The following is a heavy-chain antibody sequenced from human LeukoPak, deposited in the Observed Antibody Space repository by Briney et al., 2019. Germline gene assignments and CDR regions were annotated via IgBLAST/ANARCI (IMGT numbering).Heavy chain of an antibody. CDR2: IKQDGSEK. V-gene: IGHV3-7*01. D-gene: IGHD6-19*01. CDR3: ARDTSGGWYGLIDY. Sequence: GGSLRLSCEASGFAFTSFWMSWVRQAPGKGLEWVANIKQDGSEKYYVDPVKGRFTISRDNAKNSLYLQMNSLRAEDTAVYYCARDTSGGWYGLIDYWGQGTPVTVSS. CDR1: GFAFTSFW. J-gene: IGHJ4*02.